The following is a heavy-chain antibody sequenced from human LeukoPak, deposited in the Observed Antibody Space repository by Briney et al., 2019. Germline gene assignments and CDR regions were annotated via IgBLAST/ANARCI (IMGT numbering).Heavy chain of an antibody. CDR2: IYHSGST. CDR1: GGSISNDGYS. CDR3: AREYSSGWYPSPFDP. J-gene: IGHJ5*02. Sequence: SQTLSLTCAVSGGSISNDGYSWSWIRQPPGKGLEWIGYIYHSGSTYYNPSLKSRVTISVDTSKNQFSLKLSSVTAADTAVYYCAREYSSGWYPSPFDPWGQGTLVSVSS. D-gene: IGHD6-19*01. V-gene: IGHV4-30-2*01.